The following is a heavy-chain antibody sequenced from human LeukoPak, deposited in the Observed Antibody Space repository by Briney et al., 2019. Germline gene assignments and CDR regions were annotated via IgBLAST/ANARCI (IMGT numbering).Heavy chain of an antibody. J-gene: IGHJ4*02. V-gene: IGHV3-23*01. Sequence: GGSLRLSCAASGFTFSNYSMSWVRQAPGKGLEWVSTICGTCGTTYYADSVKGRFTISRDNSKNTLFLQFNSLRADDTAVYYCAKGRGTTVTAAANYWGQGTLVTVSS. CDR1: GFTFSNYS. CDR3: AKGRGTTVTAAANY. D-gene: IGHD4-17*01. CDR2: ICGTCGTT.